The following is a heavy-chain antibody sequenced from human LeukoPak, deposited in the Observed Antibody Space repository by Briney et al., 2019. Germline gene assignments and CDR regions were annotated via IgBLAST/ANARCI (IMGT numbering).Heavy chain of an antibody. D-gene: IGHD2-2*01. Sequence: GGSLRLSCAASGFTFSSYAMSWVRQAPGKGLEWVSAISGSGGSTYYADSVKGRFTISRDNSKNTLYLQMNSLRAEDTAVYYCAKGPDCSSTSGYGRRFSFAYWGQGTLVTVSS. CDR2: ISGSGGST. J-gene: IGHJ4*02. CDR3: AKGPDCSSTSGYGRRFSFAY. CDR1: GFTFSSYA. V-gene: IGHV3-23*01.